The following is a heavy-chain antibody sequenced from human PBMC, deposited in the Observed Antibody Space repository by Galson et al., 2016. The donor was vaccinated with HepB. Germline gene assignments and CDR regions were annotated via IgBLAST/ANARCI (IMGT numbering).Heavy chain of an antibody. V-gene: IGHV4-59*08. J-gene: IGHJ4*02. CDR1: GASIRSYY. D-gene: IGHD1-1*01. CDR2: IYYSGTT. CDR3: ARRKIETMEDH. Sequence: SETLSLTCTVSGASIRSYYWSWIRQSPGMRLEWIGYIYYSGTTKYNPSLKSRVTISVNTSKNQFSLKLSSVTAADTAVYYCARRKIETMEDHWGQGILVTVSS.